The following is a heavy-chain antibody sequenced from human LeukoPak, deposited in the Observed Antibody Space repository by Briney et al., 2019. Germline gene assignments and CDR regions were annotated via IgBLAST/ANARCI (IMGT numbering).Heavy chain of an antibody. CDR2: IRGSGDTA. D-gene: IGHD3-10*01. CDR3: ARDTHYYGSGSPAFDI. V-gene: IGHV3-23*01. J-gene: IGHJ3*02. CDR1: GFTFSSHS. Sequence: GGSLRLSCAASGFTFSSHSMAWVRQAPGKGREWVSAIRGSGDTALYADSVKGRFTISRDNSKNTLYLQMNSLRAEDTALYFCARDTHYYGSGSPAFDIWGQGTMVTVSS.